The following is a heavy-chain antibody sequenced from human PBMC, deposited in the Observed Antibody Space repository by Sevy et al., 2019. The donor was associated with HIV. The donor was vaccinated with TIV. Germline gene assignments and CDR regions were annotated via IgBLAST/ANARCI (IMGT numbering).Heavy chain of an antibody. CDR3: ARNRDDSSGFHMDV. V-gene: IGHV3-7*01. CDR2: IKQDGSEK. Sequence: GGSLRLSCAASGFTFSRFWMSWVRQAPGKGLEWVANIKQDGSEKYYVDFVKGRFTISRDNAKKSLYLQMNSLRAEDTAVYYCARNRDDSSGFHMDVWGQGTTVTVSS. D-gene: IGHD5-12*01. CDR1: GFTFSRFW. J-gene: IGHJ6*02.